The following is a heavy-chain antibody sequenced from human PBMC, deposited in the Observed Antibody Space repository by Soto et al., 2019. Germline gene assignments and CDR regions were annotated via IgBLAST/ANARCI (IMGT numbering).Heavy chain of an antibody. Sequence: EVQLVESGGGLVQPGGSLRVSCAASGFTFGSYWMNWVRQAPGKGLVWVSRIDSDGSSTNYAASVKGRVTTSRDNAKNTLYLQMSSLRVEDTAVYYCARGRPYGMDVWGQGTTVTVSS. J-gene: IGHJ6*02. CDR1: GFTFGSYW. CDR2: IDSDGSST. V-gene: IGHV3-74*01. CDR3: ARGRPYGMDV.